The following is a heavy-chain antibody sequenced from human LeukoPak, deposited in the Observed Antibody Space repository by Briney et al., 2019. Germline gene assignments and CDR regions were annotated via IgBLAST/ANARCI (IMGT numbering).Heavy chain of an antibody. Sequence: SETLSLTCAVYGGSFSGYYWGWIRQAPGKGLEWLGSVYHSGSTDYNPSLGSRVTISIDTSKNQFSLKLTSVTATDTAVYYCARHPYYASGRWYFDLWGRGTLVTVSS. J-gene: IGHJ2*01. V-gene: IGHV4-34*01. CDR1: GGSFSGYY. CDR2: VYHSGST. CDR3: ARHPYYASGRWYFDL. D-gene: IGHD3-10*01.